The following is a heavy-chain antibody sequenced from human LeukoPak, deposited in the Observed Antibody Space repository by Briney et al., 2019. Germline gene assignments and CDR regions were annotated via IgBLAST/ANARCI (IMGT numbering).Heavy chain of an antibody. J-gene: IGHJ4*02. CDR1: GFIFGNNG. CDR3: ARDLVGSSDH. CDR2: IERDGSEE. V-gene: IGHV3-7*01. Sequence: GGSLRLSCVASGFIFGNNGMSWLRQAPEKGLEWVAQIERDGSEEHYVDSVKGRFTISRDDAKNSVFLQMNSLRVEDTAVYYCARDLVGSSDHWGQGTLVTVSS. D-gene: IGHD3-10*01.